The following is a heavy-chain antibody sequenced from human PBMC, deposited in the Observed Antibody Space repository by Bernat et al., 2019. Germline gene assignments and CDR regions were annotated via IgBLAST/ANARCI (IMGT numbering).Heavy chain of an antibody. Sequence: QVQLVESGGGVVQPGRSLRLSCAASGFTFSSYGMHWVRQAPGKGLEWVAVISYDGSNKYYADSVKGRFTISRDNSKNSLYLQMNSLRAEDTAVYYCARGGSSSWGGSRNYWGQGTLVTVSS. CDR2: ISYDGSNK. CDR3: ARGGSSSWGGSRNY. V-gene: IGHV3-30*03. D-gene: IGHD6-13*01. CDR1: GFTFSSYG. J-gene: IGHJ4*02.